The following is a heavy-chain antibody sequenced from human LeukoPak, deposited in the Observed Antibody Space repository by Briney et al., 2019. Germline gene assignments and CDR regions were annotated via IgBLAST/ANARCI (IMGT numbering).Heavy chain of an antibody. Sequence: ASVKVSCKASGGTFISYAISWVRQAPGQGLEWMGWISAYNGNTNYAQKLQGRVTMTTDTSTSTAYMELRSLRSDDTAVYYCARSSDYVWGSYRQANWFDPWGQGTLVTVSS. J-gene: IGHJ5*02. D-gene: IGHD3-16*02. CDR1: GGTFISYA. V-gene: IGHV1-18*01. CDR2: ISAYNGNT. CDR3: ARSSDYVWGSYRQANWFDP.